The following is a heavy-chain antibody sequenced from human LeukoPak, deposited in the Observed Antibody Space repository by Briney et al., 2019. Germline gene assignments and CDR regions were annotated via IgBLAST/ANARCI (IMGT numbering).Heavy chain of an antibody. Sequence: GGSLRLSCAASGFTFDDYGMSWVRQAPGKGLEWVSGINWNGGSTGYADSVKGRFTISRDNAKNSLYLQMNSLRAEDTALHYCARDAHYYDSSGYYYALGAFDIWGQGTMVTVSS. D-gene: IGHD3-22*01. CDR1: GFTFDDYG. J-gene: IGHJ3*02. CDR2: INWNGGST. CDR3: ARDAHYYDSSGYYYALGAFDI. V-gene: IGHV3-20*04.